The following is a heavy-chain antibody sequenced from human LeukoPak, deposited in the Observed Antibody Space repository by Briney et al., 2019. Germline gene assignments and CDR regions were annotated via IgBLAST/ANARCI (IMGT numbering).Heavy chain of an antibody. J-gene: IGHJ4*02. CDR3: TSTGYSSGWYAY. CDR1: GFTFGDYA. CDR2: IRSKAYGGTT. Sequence: PGGSLRLSCTASGFTFGDYAMSWFRQVPGKGLEWVGFIRSKAYGGTTEYAASVKGRFTISRDDSKSIAYLQMNSLKTEDTAVYYCTSTGYSSGWYAYWGQGTLVTVSS. D-gene: IGHD6-19*01. V-gene: IGHV3-49*03.